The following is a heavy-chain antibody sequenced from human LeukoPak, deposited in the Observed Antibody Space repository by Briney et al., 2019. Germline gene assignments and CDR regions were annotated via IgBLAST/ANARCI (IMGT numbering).Heavy chain of an antibody. Sequence: GGSLRLSCAASGLTFSNYWMSWVRQARGKGGEGVANIKQDGSEKYYVDSVKGRFTISRDNPENSVYLQMNNLEGEDTAVYYCASLYDFWSGYWPYYFDYWGQGTLVTVSS. CDR3: ASLYDFWSGYWPYYFDY. V-gene: IGHV3-7*01. J-gene: IGHJ4*02. D-gene: IGHD3-3*01. CDR1: GLTFSNYW. CDR2: IKQDGSEK.